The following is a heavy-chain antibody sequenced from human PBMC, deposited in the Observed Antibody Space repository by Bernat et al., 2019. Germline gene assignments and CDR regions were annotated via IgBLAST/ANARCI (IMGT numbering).Heavy chain of an antibody. J-gene: IGHJ4*02. V-gene: IGHV3-33*01. CDR3: ARDSGSYSSSMGDY. CDR1: GFTFSSYG. Sequence: QVQLVESGGGVVQPGRSLRLSCAASGFTFSSYGMHWVRQGPGKGLEWVAVIWYDGINKYYADSVKGRFTISRDNSKNTLYLQMNSLRAEDTAVYYCARDSGSYSSSMGDYWGQGTLVTVSS. CDR2: IWYDGINK. D-gene: IGHD6-6*01.